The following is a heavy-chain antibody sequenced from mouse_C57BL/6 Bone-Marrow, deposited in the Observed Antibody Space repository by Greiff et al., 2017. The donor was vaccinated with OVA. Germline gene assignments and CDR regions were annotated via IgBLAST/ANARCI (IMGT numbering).Heavy chain of an antibody. Sequence: EVQVVESGGGLVKPGGSLKLSCAASGFTFSSYTMSWVRQTPEKRLEWVATISGGGGNTYYPDSVKGRFTISRDNAKNTLYLQMSSLRSEDTALYYCARQGGYDVAWFAYWGQGTLVTVSA. J-gene: IGHJ3*01. D-gene: IGHD2-2*01. V-gene: IGHV5-9*01. CDR1: GFTFSSYT. CDR2: ISGGGGNT. CDR3: ARQGGYDVAWFAY.